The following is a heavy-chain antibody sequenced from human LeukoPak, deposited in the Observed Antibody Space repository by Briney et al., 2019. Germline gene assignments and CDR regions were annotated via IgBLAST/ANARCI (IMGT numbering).Heavy chain of an antibody. J-gene: IGHJ3*02. V-gene: IGHV5-51*01. CDR1: GYSFTSYW. CDR3: ARPATDCSGGSCYSGAFDI. D-gene: IGHD2-15*01. CDR2: IYPGDSDT. Sequence: GESLKISCKSSGYSFTSYWIGWVRQMPRKGLEWMAIIYPGDSDTRYSPSFQGQVTISADKSISTAYLQWGSLKASDTAMYYCARPATDCSGGSCYSGAFDIWGQGTMVTVSS.